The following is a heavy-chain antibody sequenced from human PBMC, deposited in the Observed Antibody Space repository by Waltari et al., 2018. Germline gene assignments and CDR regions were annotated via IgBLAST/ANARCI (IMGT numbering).Heavy chain of an antibody. J-gene: IGHJ6*02. CDR1: GGSISSGSDY. CDR3: ARAYSGFDAADYYYGMDV. D-gene: IGHD5-12*01. Sequence: QVQLQESGPGLVKPSQTLSLTCTVSGGSISSGSDYWSWIRQPAGTGLEWVAVIWYDGSNKYYADSVKGRFTISRDNSKNTLYLQMNSLRAEDTAVYYCARAYSGFDAADYYYGMDVWGQGTTVTVSS. CDR2: IWYDGSNK. V-gene: IGHV3-33*08.